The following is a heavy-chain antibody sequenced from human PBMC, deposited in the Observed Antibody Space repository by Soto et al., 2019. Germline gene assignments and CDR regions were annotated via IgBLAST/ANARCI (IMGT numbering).Heavy chain of an antibody. CDR2: ISGSGSAT. CDR3: ARTMTADWFDP. Sequence: ESGGGLVKPGGSLRLSCAASGFSFSDYYMSWIRQAPGKGLEWISYISGSGSATYYADSVKGRFTVSRDNAKYSVYLHMNSLRAEDTAVYYCARTMTADWFDPWGQGTLVTVSS. V-gene: IGHV3-11*01. CDR1: GFSFSDYY. J-gene: IGHJ5*02.